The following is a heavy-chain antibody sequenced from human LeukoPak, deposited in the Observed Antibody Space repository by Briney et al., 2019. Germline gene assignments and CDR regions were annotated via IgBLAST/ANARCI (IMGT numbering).Heavy chain of an antibody. CDR2: ISSSSSYI. CDR1: GFTFSSYS. V-gene: IGHV3-21*01. CDR3: AKDDRGNEAPFDY. Sequence: EGSLRPSCAASGFTFSSYSMNWVRQAPGKGLEWVSSISSSSSYIYYADSVKGRFTISRDNAKNSLYLQMNSLRAEDTAVYYCAKDDRGNEAPFDYWGQGTLVTVSS. J-gene: IGHJ4*02.